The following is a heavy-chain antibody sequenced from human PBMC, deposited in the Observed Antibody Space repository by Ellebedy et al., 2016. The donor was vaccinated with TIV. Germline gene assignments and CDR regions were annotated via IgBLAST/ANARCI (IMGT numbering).Heavy chain of an antibody. Sequence: GGSLRLSCTASGFTFGDYVMSWFRQAPGRGLEWVSTIYSSGGTYYAGSVKGRFTISRDNSKNTLYLQMNSLRAEDTAVYYCAGGISVAGTSLGFWGQGTLVTVSS. CDR2: IYSSGGT. D-gene: IGHD6-19*01. CDR3: AGGISVAGTSLGF. CDR1: GFTFGDYV. V-gene: IGHV3-23*05. J-gene: IGHJ4*02.